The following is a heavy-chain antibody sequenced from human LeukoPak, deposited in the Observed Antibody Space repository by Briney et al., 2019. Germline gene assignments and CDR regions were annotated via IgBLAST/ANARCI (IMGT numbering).Heavy chain of an antibody. Sequence: PGGSLRLSCAASGFTFSSYEMNWVRQAPGKGLEWVSSISSGSSYIYYADSVKGRFTISRDNAKNSLYLQMNSLRAEDTAVYYCARDEGTWYRFFDYWGQGTLVTVSS. D-gene: IGHD3-16*02. CDR1: GFTFSSYE. V-gene: IGHV3-21*01. CDR3: ARDEGTWYRFFDY. J-gene: IGHJ4*02. CDR2: ISSGSSYI.